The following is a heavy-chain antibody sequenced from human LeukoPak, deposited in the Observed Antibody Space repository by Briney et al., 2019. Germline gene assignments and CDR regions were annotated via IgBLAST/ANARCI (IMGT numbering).Heavy chain of an antibody. CDR3: AREDEYSSSWVPFDY. D-gene: IGHD6-6*01. Sequence: GGSLRLSCAASGFTFSSYGMHWVRQAPGKGLEWVAVIWYDGSNKYYADSVKGRFTISRVNSKNTLYLQMNSLRAEDTAVYYCAREDEYSSSWVPFDYWGQGTLVTVSS. CDR1: GFTFSSYG. CDR2: IWYDGSNK. V-gene: IGHV3-33*01. J-gene: IGHJ4*02.